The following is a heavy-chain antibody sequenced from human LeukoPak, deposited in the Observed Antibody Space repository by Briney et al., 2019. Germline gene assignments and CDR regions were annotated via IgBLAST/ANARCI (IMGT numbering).Heavy chain of an antibody. J-gene: IGHJ3*02. CDR1: GFPVSSNY. Sequence: GGSLRLSCAASGFPVSSNYMNWVRQAPGKGLEWVSIIYPDVTAFYADSVKGRFIISRDNSKNTLYLLMNSLRVADTAVYYCARTQGGHWPRPFDIWGQGTMVTVSS. CDR3: ARTQGGHWPRPFDI. CDR2: IYPDVTA. V-gene: IGHV3-66*01. D-gene: IGHD1-1*01.